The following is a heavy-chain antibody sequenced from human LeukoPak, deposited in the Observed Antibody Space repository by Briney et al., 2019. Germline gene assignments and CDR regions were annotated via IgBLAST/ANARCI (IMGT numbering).Heavy chain of an antibody. CDR3: ARGPVDTAMVWAFDI. D-gene: IGHD5-18*01. J-gene: IGHJ3*02. Sequence: ASVKVSCRASGYTFTSYYMHWVRQAPGQGLEWMGIINPSGGSTSYAQKFQGRATMTRDMSRSTVYMELSSLRSEDTAVYYCARGPVDTAMVWAFDIWGQGTMVTVSS. CDR1: GYTFTSYY. V-gene: IGHV1-46*01. CDR2: INPSGGST.